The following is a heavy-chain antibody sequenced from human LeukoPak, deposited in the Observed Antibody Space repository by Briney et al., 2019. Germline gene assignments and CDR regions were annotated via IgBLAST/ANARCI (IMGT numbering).Heavy chain of an antibody. CDR3: AKDHYYDSSGYSDY. J-gene: IGHJ4*02. V-gene: IGHV3-23*01. CDR1: GFTFSSYA. CDR2: ISGSGGST. D-gene: IGHD3-22*01. Sequence: GGSLRLSCAASGFTFSSYAMSWVRQAPGKGLEWVSAISGSGGSTCYADSVKGRFTISRDNSKNTLYLQMNSLRAEDTAVYYCAKDHYYDSSGYSDYWGQGTLVTVSS.